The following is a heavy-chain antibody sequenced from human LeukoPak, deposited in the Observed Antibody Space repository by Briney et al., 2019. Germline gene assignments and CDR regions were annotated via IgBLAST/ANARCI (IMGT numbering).Heavy chain of an antibody. CDR1: GGSISSYY. CDR2: FHFSGST. Sequence: SETLSLTCNVSGGSISSYYWSWIRQPPGKGLEWIGYFHFSGSTNYNPSLKSRVTISVDTSKNQFSLKRRSVTAADTAVYYCARFVGSSWLGFDIWGHGTMVTVSS. D-gene: IGHD6-13*01. CDR3: ARFVGSSWLGFDI. J-gene: IGHJ3*02. V-gene: IGHV4-59*01.